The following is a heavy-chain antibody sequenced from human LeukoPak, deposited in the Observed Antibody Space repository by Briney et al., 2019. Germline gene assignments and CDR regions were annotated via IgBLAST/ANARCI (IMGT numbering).Heavy chain of an antibody. J-gene: IGHJ4*02. V-gene: IGHV3-23*01. CDR3: AKDVGPVLFDY. D-gene: IGHD2-15*01. CDR1: GGSISSSSYY. CDR2: ISNSGGNT. Sequence: PSETLSLTCTVSGGSISSSSYYWGWIRQPPGKGLEWVSTISNSGGNTHYADSVMGRFTISRDNSKSTLYLQMNSLSVEDTAVYHCAKDVGPVLFDYWGQGTLVTVSS.